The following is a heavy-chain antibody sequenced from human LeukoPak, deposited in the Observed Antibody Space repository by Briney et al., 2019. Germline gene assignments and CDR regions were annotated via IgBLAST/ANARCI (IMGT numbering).Heavy chain of an antibody. CDR2: IYTSGST. CDR3: ARAPDGYSYGKLSFDY. D-gene: IGHD5-18*01. Sequence: SETLSLTCTVSGGSISSYYWSWIRQPAGKGLEWIGRIYTSGSTNYNPSLKSRVIMSVDTSKNQFSLKLSSVTAADTAVYYCARAPDGYSYGKLSFDYWGQGTLVTVSS. V-gene: IGHV4-4*07. J-gene: IGHJ4*02. CDR1: GGSISSYY.